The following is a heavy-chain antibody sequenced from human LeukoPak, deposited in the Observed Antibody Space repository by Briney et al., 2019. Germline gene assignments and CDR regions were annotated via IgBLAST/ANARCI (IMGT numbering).Heavy chain of an antibody. Sequence: GESLKISCKGSGYRFTSYWIGWVRQMPGKGLEWMGIIYPGDSDTRYSPSFQGQVTISADKSISTAYLQWCSLKASDTAMYYCARQEYYYDSSGRFDYWGQGTLVTVSS. CDR1: GYRFTSYW. CDR2: IYPGDSDT. CDR3: ARQEYYYDSSGRFDY. V-gene: IGHV5-51*01. J-gene: IGHJ4*02. D-gene: IGHD3-22*01.